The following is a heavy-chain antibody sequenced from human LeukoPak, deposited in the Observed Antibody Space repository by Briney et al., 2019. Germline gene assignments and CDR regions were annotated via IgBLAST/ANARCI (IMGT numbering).Heavy chain of an antibody. D-gene: IGHD5-18*01. V-gene: IGHV4-34*01. Sequence: SETLSLTCAVYGGSFSGYYWSWIRQPPGKGLEWIGEINHSGSTNYNPSLKSRVTISVDTSKNQFSLKLSSVTAADTAVYYCARRGTYSYGYNWFDPWGQGTLVTVSS. CDR2: INHSGST. CDR3: ARRGTYSYGYNWFDP. CDR1: GGSFSGYY. J-gene: IGHJ5*02.